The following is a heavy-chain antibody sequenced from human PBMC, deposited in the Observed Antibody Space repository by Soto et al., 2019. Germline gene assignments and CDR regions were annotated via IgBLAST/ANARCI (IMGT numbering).Heavy chain of an antibody. CDR3: AVEGVGATRSGGHYPYNSMDV. CDR1: GYSFTSYW. CDR2: IDPSDSYT. Sequence: GESLKISCKGSGYSFTSYWISWVRQMPGKGLEWMGRIDPSDSYTNYSPSFQGHVTISADKSISTAYLQWSSLKASDTAMYYCAVEGVGATRSGGHYPYNSMDVRGQGTTGTVSS. J-gene: IGHJ6*02. V-gene: IGHV5-10-1*01. D-gene: IGHD1-26*01.